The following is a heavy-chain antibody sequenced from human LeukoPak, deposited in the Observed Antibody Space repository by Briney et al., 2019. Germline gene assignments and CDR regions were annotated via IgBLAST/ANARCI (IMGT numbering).Heavy chain of an antibody. CDR1: GGSISSSSYY. CDR2: IYYSGST. V-gene: IGHV4-39*07. CDR3: ARARPLVSHPNDY. D-gene: IGHD5/OR15-5a*01. J-gene: IGHJ4*02. Sequence: SETLSLTCTVSGGSISSSSYYWGWIRQPPGKGLEWIGSIYYSGSTYYNPSLKSRFPISVYTSKNQFSLKLSSVTAADTAVYYCARARPLVSHPNDYWGQGTLVTVSS.